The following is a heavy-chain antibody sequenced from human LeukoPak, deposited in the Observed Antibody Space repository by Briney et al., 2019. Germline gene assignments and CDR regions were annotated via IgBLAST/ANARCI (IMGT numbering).Heavy chain of an antibody. Sequence: PGGSLRLSCAASGFSFSSYGMHWVRQAPGKGLEWVAFIRYDGTNKYYADSVKGRFTISRDNSKNTLYLQMNSLKAEDTAVYYCAKAMKGGIDPWGQGTLVTVSS. V-gene: IGHV3-30*02. D-gene: IGHD3-16*01. CDR3: AKAMKGGIDP. CDR1: GFSFSSYG. J-gene: IGHJ5*02. CDR2: IRYDGTNK.